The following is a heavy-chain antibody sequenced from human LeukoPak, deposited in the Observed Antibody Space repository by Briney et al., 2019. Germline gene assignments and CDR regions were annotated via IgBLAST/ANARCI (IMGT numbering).Heavy chain of an antibody. CDR2: ISDTGRDI. D-gene: IGHD5-12*01. Sequence: GGSLRLSCAGSGFAFESFTMTSGRQAPGKGLEWVSLISDTGRDINYADSVRGRFTISRDNTKNSLFLQMDSLRVEDTAIYYCAKGLFSAYDKYLDSWGQGTLVTVSS. J-gene: IGHJ4*02. CDR1: GFAFESFT. V-gene: IGHV3-21*04. CDR3: AKGLFSAYDKYLDS.